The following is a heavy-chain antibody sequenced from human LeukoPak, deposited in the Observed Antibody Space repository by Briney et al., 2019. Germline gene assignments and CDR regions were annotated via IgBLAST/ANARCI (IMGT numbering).Heavy chain of an antibody. J-gene: IGHJ4*02. D-gene: IGHD4-23*01. CDR3: ARHDLGGNSPFDY. V-gene: IGHV1-18*01. Sequence: ASVKVSCKASGYTFTSYGISWVRQAPGQGLEWMGWISAYNGNTNYAQKFQGRVTMTRDTSTSTDFMELSSLRSEDTAVYYCARHDLGGNSPFDYWGQGTLVTVSS. CDR2: ISAYNGNT. CDR1: GYTFTSYG.